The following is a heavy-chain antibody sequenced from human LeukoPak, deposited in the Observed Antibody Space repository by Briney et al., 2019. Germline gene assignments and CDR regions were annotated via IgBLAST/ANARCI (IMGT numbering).Heavy chain of an antibody. Sequence: PGGSLRLSCAASGFTFSSYAMSWVRQAPGKGLEWVSTISDSGGSTYYADSVKGRFNITRDNSKNTLYLQMDSLRAGDTAVYYCARYGLRPLNWFDPWGPGTLVTVSS. CDR3: ARYGLRPLNWFDP. D-gene: IGHD5/OR15-5a*01. CDR2: ISDSGGST. V-gene: IGHV3-23*01. J-gene: IGHJ5*02. CDR1: GFTFSSYA.